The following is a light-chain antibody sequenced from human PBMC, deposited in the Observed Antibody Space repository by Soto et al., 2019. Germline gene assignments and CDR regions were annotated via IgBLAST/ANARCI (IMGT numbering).Light chain of an antibody. CDR1: QTIGSW. Sequence: DIQMTQSPSTLSASLGERVTITCRASQTIGSWLAWYQQKPGKAPRLLIYEASSLDSGVPSRFSGSGSGTEFTLTISSLQPEDSATYYCQQYNSYWTFGRGTKVEIK. V-gene: IGKV1-5*03. CDR2: EAS. CDR3: QQYNSYWT. J-gene: IGKJ1*01.